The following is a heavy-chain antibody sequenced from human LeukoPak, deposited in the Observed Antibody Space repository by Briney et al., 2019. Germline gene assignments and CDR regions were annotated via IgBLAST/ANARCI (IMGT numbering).Heavy chain of an antibody. CDR2: IFYSGRN. Sequence: SETLSLTCTVSGGSISTNYWSWIRQPPGKGLEWIGNIFYSGRNNYNPSLRSRVTISVDTSKNQFSLKLSSVTAADTAVYYCARDGIGMATIDYWGQGTLVTVSS. D-gene: IGHD5-24*01. V-gene: IGHV4-59*01. J-gene: IGHJ4*02. CDR1: GGSISTNY. CDR3: ARDGIGMATIDY.